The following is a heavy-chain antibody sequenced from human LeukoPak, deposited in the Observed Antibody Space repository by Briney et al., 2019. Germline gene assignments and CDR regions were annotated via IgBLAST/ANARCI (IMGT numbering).Heavy chain of an antibody. CDR1: GFTFSSYW. CDR2: IKQDGSEK. J-gene: IGHJ4*02. CDR3: AGARLWFAEFY. Sequence: PGGSLRLSCAASGFTFSSYWMNWVRQAPGKGLEWVANIKQDGSEKYYVDSVKGRFTISRDNAKNSLYLQMNSLRAEDTAVYYCAGARLWFAEFYWGQGTLATVSS. V-gene: IGHV3-7*01. D-gene: IGHD3-10*01.